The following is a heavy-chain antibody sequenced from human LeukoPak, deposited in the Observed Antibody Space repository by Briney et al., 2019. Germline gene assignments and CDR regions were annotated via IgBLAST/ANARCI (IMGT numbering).Heavy chain of an antibody. D-gene: IGHD6-13*01. J-gene: IGHJ4*02. CDR3: ARGGYSRADY. V-gene: IGHV3-11*01. Sequence: GGSLRLSCAASGFTFSDYHMSWIRQAPGKGLEWVSYSSGSGTTIYYADSVKGRFTISRDNAKNSLYLQMNSLRGEDTAVYYCARGGYSRADYWGQRTLVTVSS. CDR1: GFTFSDYH. CDR2: SSGSGTTI.